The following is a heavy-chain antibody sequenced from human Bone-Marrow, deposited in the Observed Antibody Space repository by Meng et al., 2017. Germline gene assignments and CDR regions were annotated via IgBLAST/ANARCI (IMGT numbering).Heavy chain of an antibody. Sequence: VELWQWGAELESPVRAVKVPRKVSGGPFSSYAISWVRPALGKGLEWMGGIIPIFGTANYAQKFQGRVTITTDESTSTAYMELSSLRSEDTAVYYCARVYEYSSSWYQRWFDPWGQGTLVTVSS. V-gene: IGHV1-69*05. CDR1: GGPFSSYA. CDR2: IIPIFGTA. CDR3: ARVYEYSSSWYQRWFDP. J-gene: IGHJ5*02. D-gene: IGHD6-13*01.